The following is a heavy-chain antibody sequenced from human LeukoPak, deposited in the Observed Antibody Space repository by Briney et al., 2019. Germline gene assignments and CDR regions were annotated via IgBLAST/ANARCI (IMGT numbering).Heavy chain of an antibody. V-gene: IGHV4-30-4*01. D-gene: IGHD2-15*01. CDR2: IYYSGST. J-gene: IGHJ5*02. CDR3: ARGRRYCSGGSCYSVNWFDP. Sequence: SETLSLTCTVSGGSISSGDYYWSWIRQPPGKGLEWIGYIYYSGSTYYNPSLKSRVTISVDTSKNQFSLKLSSVTAADTAVYYCARGRRYCSGGSCYSVNWFDPWGQGTLVTVSS. CDR1: GGSISSGDYY.